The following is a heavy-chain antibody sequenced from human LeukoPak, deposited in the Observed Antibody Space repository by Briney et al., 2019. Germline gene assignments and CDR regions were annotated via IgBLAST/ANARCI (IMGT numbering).Heavy chain of an antibody. CDR3: ARGGEYSSGWYGF. CDR2: INSDGSST. D-gene: IGHD6-19*01. V-gene: IGHV3-74*01. Sequence: GGSLRLSCAASGFTFSSYWMHWVRQAPGKGLVWVSRINSDGSSTSYADSVRGRFTISRDNAKNTLYLQMSSLRAEDTAVYYCARGGEYSSGWYGFWGQGTLVTVSS. CDR1: GFTFSSYW. J-gene: IGHJ4*02.